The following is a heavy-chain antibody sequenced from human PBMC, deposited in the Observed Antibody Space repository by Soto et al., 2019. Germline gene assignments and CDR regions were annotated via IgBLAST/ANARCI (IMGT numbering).Heavy chain of an antibody. V-gene: IGHV3-30*18. CDR2: ISYDGRNK. J-gene: IGHJ3*02. Sequence: QVQLVASGGGVVQPGRSLRLSCAASGFTFRSYGMHWVRQAPGQGLEWVAVISYDGRNKYYADSVKGRFTISSDNSKNTLYLQMNSRRAEDTAVYYCAKSGNSGRYFDAFDSWGQGTMVTVSS. CDR3: AKSGNSGRYFDAFDS. D-gene: IGHD1-26*01. CDR1: GFTFRSYG.